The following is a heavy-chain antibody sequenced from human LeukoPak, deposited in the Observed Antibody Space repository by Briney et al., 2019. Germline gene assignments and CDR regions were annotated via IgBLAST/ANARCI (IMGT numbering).Heavy chain of an antibody. Sequence: SETLSLTCTVSGGSISSSSYYWGWIRQPPGKGLEWIGSIYYSGSTYYNPSLKSRVTISVDTSKNQFSLKLSSVTAADTAVYYCARLGWRLRLGELSKTFDPWGQGTLVTVSS. V-gene: IGHV4-39*01. CDR2: IYYSGST. CDR3: ARLGWRLRLGELSKTFDP. D-gene: IGHD3-16*02. CDR1: GGSISSSSYY. J-gene: IGHJ5*02.